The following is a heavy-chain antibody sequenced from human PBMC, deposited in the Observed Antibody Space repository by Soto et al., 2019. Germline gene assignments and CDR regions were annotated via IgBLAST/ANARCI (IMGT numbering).Heavy chain of an antibody. CDR2: VSSSGST. D-gene: IGHD3-10*01. Sequence: SETLSVTWVVSGDSMSNYYWRCIRQHPGKGLEWIGDVSSSGSTNYNPSLKSRVTMSVDTSKNQFSLKLNSVTAADTAVYYCARRVMVGEDVTHGMDVWVQGTTVTVSS. V-gene: IGHV4-59*01. J-gene: IGHJ6*02. CDR1: GDSMSNYY. CDR3: ARRVMVGEDVTHGMDV.